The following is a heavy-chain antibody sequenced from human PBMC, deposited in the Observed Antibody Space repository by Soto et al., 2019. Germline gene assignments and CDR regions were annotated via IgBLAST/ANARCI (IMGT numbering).Heavy chain of an antibody. D-gene: IGHD1-26*01. J-gene: IGHJ4*02. CDR1: NLSISSGYY. CDR2: IYRSGTT. V-gene: IGHV4-38-2*01. CDR3: ARTHSGSYYSVFNY. Sequence: PSETLSLTCVVSNLSISSGYYWGWTRQSPGKGLEWIASIYRSGTTSYNPSLKSRVTISVDPSKNQFSLMLTAVTAADTAVYYCARTHSGSYYSVFNYRGRGSLVTASS.